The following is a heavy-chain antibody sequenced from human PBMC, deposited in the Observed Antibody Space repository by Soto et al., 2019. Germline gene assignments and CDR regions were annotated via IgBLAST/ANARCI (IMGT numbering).Heavy chain of an antibody. CDR3: AISPYYYDSSAYLGY. J-gene: IGHJ4*02. CDR2: ISSSSSYI. Sequence: GGSLRLSCAASGFTVSSNYMSWVRHAPGKGLEWVSSISSSSSYIYYADSVKGRFTISRDNAKNSLYLQMNSLRAEDTAVYYCAISPYYYDSSAYLGYWGQGTLVTVSS. CDR1: GFTVSSNY. D-gene: IGHD3-22*01. V-gene: IGHV3-21*06.